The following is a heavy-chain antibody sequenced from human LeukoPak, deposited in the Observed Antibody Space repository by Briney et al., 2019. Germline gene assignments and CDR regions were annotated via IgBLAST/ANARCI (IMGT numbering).Heavy chain of an antibody. CDR2: INPNSGGT. J-gene: IGHJ6*02. CDR1: GYTFTVYY. D-gene: IGHD3-10*01. Sequence: ASVTVSCTASGYTFTVYYMHWVRQAPGQGLEWMGRINPNSGGTNYAQKFQGRVTMTRDTSISTAYMELSRLRSDDTAVYYCAREGGVSMVRGVVDVWGQGTTVTVSS. V-gene: IGHV1-2*06. CDR3: AREGGVSMVRGVVDV.